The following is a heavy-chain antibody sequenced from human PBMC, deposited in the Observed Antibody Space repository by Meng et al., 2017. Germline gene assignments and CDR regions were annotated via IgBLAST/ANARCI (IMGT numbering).Heavy chain of an antibody. CDR2: IYYSGST. J-gene: IGHJ5*02. V-gene: IGHV4-38-2*01. Sequence: VQLVESGGGLVQPGGSLRLSCAASGFTFSSYWMHWVRQAPGKGLEWIGSIYYSGSTYYNPSLKSRVTISVDTSKNQFSLKLSSVTAADTAVYYCARLYWFDPWGQGTLVTVSS. CDR1: GFTFSSYW. CDR3: ARLYWFDP.